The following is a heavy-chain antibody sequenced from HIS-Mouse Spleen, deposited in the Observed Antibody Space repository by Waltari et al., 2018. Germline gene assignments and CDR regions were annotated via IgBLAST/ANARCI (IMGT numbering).Heavy chain of an antibody. Sequence: EVQLLESGGGLVQPGGSLRLSCAASGFTFSSYAMIWVRQTPGRGLGWVSAISGSGGSTYYADSVKGRFTISRDNSKNTLYLQMNSLRAEDTAVYYCAKALSSIGTYWGQGTLVTVSS. V-gene: IGHV3-23*01. CDR1: GFTFSSYA. CDR3: AKALSSIGTY. J-gene: IGHJ4*02. D-gene: IGHD3-16*02. CDR2: ISGSGGST.